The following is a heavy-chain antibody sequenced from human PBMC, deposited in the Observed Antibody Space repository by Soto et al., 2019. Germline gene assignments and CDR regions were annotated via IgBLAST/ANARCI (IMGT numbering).Heavy chain of an antibody. CDR1: GFTFSSYA. CDR3: AKDWDENDDFCSGPSGGFDP. J-gene: IGHJ5*02. V-gene: IGHV3-23*01. Sequence: EVQLLESGGGLVQPGGSLRLSCAASGFTFSSYAMSWFRQAPGKGLEWVSAISGSGGSTYYADSVKGRFTLSRDNSKSTLYRQMNSLRAEDTAVYYCAKDWDENDDFCSGPSGGFDPWGQGTLVTVSS. D-gene: IGHD3-3*01. CDR2: ISGSGGST.